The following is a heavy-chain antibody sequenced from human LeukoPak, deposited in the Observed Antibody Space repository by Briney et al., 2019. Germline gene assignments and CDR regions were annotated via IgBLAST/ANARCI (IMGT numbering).Heavy chain of an antibody. CDR3: ARDRGPYSGYDSYYFDY. Sequence: SETLSLTCTVSGASISSGDYYWNWIRQPPGKGLEWIGCIYYSGSTYHNPSLKSRVTISVDTSKNQFSLKLSSVTAADTAVYYCARDRGPYSGYDSYYFDYWGQGTLVTVSS. J-gene: IGHJ4*02. D-gene: IGHD5-12*01. CDR2: IYYSGST. CDR1: GASISSGDYY. V-gene: IGHV4-30-4*01.